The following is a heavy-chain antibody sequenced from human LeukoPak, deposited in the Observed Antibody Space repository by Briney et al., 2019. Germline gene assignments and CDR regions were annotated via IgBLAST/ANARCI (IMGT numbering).Heavy chain of an antibody. CDR1: GGSISSSSYY. CDR2: IYYSGST. CDR3: ARDPTYYYGSGSLEGDAFDI. J-gene: IGHJ3*02. Sequence: SETLSLTCTVSGGSISSSSYYWGWIRQPPGKGLEWIGSIYYSGSTYYNPSLKSRVTISVDTSKNQFSLKLSSVTAADTAVYYCARDPTYYYGSGSLEGDAFDIWGQGTMVTVSS. V-gene: IGHV4-39*07. D-gene: IGHD3-10*01.